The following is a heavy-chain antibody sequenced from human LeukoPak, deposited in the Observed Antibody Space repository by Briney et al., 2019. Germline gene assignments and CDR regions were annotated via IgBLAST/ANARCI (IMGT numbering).Heavy chain of an antibody. V-gene: IGHV1-24*01. J-gene: IGHJ4*02. CDR2: FDPEDGET. CDR3: ATVRHSSSWYSIDY. D-gene: IGHD6-13*01. Sequence: ASVKVSCKVSGYTLTELSMHWVRQAPGKGLEWMGGFDPEDGETIYAQKFQGRVTMTEDTSTDTAYMELSSLRSEDTAVYYCATVRHSSSWYSIDYWGQGTLVTVSS. CDR1: GYTLTELS.